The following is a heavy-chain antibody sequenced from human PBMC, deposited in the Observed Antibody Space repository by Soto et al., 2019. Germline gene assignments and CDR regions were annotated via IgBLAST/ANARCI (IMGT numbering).Heavy chain of an antibody. CDR3: ARMRVTYLYSSSSGYYYYMDV. V-gene: IGHV4-59*12. J-gene: IGHJ6*03. Sequence: SETLSLTCTVSGGSISSYYWSWIRQPPGKGLEWIGYIYYSGSTNYNPSLKSRVTISVDTSKNQFSLKLSSVTAADTAVYYCARMRVTYLYSSSSGYYYYMDVWGKGTTVTVSS. D-gene: IGHD6-6*01. CDR2: IYYSGST. CDR1: GGSISSYY.